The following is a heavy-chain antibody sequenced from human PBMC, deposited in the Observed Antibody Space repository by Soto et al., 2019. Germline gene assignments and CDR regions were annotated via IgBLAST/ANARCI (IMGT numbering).Heavy chain of an antibody. Sequence: QVQLVESGGGVVQPGRSLRLSCAASGFTFSSYAMHWVRQAPGKGLEWVAVISYDGSNKYYADSVKGRFTISRDNSKNTLYLQMNSLRAEDTAVYYCARDYTVTTFDYYYYGMDVWGQGTTVTVSS. CDR1: GFTFSSYA. J-gene: IGHJ6*02. V-gene: IGHV3-30-3*01. CDR2: ISYDGSNK. D-gene: IGHD4-17*01. CDR3: ARDYTVTTFDYYYYGMDV.